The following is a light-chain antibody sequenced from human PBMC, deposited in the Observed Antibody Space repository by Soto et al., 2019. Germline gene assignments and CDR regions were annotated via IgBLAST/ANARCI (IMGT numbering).Light chain of an antibody. CDR3: QHYGNSLT. J-gene: IGKJ4*01. V-gene: IGKV3-20*01. CDR2: GAS. Sequence: DIVLTQSPGTLSLSPGESVTLSCRARQSVSSSHLAWYQQKPGQAPRLFIYGASRRATGIPDRFSGSGSGTDFTLTISRLQPEDFAVYSCQHYGNSLTFGGGTKVEIK. CDR1: QSVSSSH.